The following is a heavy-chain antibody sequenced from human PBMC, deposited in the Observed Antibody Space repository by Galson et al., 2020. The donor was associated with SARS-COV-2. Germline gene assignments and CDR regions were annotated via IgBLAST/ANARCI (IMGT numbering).Heavy chain of an antibody. Sequence: SETLSLTCTVSGVSITNSYNYWSWIRQPAGRGLEWIGRTHISGNTNYNPSLNSRATISLDTSKNQLSLRLSSVTAADTAIYFCARGPSDTWVHNWFGPWGQGTLVTVSS. CDR1: GVSITNSYNY. J-gene: IGHJ5*02. D-gene: IGHD7-27*01. V-gene: IGHV4-61*02. CDR2: THISGNT. CDR3: ARGPSDTWVHNWFGP.